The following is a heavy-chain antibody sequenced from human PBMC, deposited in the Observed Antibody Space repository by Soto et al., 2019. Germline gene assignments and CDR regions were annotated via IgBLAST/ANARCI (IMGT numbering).Heavy chain of an antibody. CDR3: ARAHFTMVRGVIQLVWFDP. D-gene: IGHD3-10*01. CDR1: GGSISSGGYS. CDR2: IYHSGST. J-gene: IGHJ5*02. Sequence: SETLSLTCAVSGGSISSGGYSWSWIRQPPGNGLEWIGYIYHSGSTYYNPSLKSRVTISVDRSKNQFSLKLSSVTAADTAVYYCARAHFTMVRGVIQLVWFDPWGQGTLVTVSS. V-gene: IGHV4-30-2*01.